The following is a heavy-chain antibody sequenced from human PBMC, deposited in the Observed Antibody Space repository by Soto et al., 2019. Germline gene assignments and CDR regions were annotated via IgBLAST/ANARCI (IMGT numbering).Heavy chain of an antibody. CDR3: ERVTYDSSATPGFDY. V-gene: IGHV1-69*13. D-gene: IGHD3-22*01. Sequence: SAEVSYRDSCGTFRRYAISWVRQAPVQGLEWMGGIIPIFGTANYAQKFKGRVTITADESTSTAYMELSSLRSEDTAVYYCERVTYDSSATPGFDYWGQGTLVTVYS. CDR2: IIPIFGTA. J-gene: IGHJ4*02. CDR1: CGTFRRYA.